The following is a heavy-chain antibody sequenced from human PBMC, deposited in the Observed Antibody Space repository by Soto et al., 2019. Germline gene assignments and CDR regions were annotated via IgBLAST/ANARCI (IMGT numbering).Heavy chain of an antibody. V-gene: IGHV3-23*01. CDR2: ITASGSFT. CDR1: GFPFNNFP. D-gene: IGHD6-13*01. Sequence: EVQLLESGGALVQPGGSLSLAGAASGFPFNNFPMSWVRLPPGKGLEWVSGITASGSFTYYAASVKGRFTISRDNRKNTLSLQIDSLRGEDTASYYCVKDSSRWYYFDYWGPGTLVTVSS. J-gene: IGHJ4*02. CDR3: VKDSSRWYYFDY.